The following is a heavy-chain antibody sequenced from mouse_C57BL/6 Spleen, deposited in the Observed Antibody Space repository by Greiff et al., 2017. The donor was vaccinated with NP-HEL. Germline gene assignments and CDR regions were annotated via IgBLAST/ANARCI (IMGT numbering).Heavy chain of an antibody. D-gene: IGHD1-1*01. J-gene: IGHJ4*01. Sequence: VQLQQSGPELVKPGASVKISCKASGYAFSSSWMNWVKQRPGKGLEWIGRIYPGDGDTNYNGKFKGKATLTADKSSSTAYMQLSSLTSEDSAVYFCARGTPLYYGSSYGAMDYWGQGTSVTVSS. CDR3: ARGTPLYYGSSYGAMDY. CDR1: GYAFSSSW. CDR2: IYPGDGDT. V-gene: IGHV1-82*01.